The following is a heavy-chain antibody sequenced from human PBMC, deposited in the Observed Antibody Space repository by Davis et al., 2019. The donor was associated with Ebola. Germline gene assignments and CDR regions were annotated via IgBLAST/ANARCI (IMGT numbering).Heavy chain of an antibody. V-gene: IGHV4-39*01. CDR1: GGSITISGYY. CDR2: IFYSGST. Sequence: MPSETLSLTCTVSGGSITISGYYWVWIRQPPGKGLEWIGNIFYSGSTYYDPSLKSRVIISLDTSKNQVSLKLTSVTAADTAVYYCARRRGDSSSFDSWGQGTLVTVSS. D-gene: IGHD6-6*01. J-gene: IGHJ5*01. CDR3: ARRRGDSSSFDS.